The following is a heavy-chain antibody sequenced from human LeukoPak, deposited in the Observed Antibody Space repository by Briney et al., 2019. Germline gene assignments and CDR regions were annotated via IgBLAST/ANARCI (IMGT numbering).Heavy chain of an antibody. V-gene: IGHV3-30*18. CDR3: AKEGEDIVVVVAAGFDY. CDR1: GFTFSSYG. Sequence: GGSLRLSCAASGFTFSSYGMPWVRQAPGKGLEWVAVISYDGSNKYYADSVKGRFTISRDNSKNTLYLQMNSLRAEDTAVYYCAKEGEDIVVVVAAGFDYWGQGTLVTVSS. D-gene: IGHD2-15*01. CDR2: ISYDGSNK. J-gene: IGHJ4*02.